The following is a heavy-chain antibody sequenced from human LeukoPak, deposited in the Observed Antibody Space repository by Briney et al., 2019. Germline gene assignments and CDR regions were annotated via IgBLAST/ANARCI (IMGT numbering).Heavy chain of an antibody. CDR2: ISSSSSTI. CDR3: ARGFRYSGYDYYYYYMDV. CDR1: GFTFSSYS. J-gene: IGHJ6*03. Sequence: PGGSERLSCAASGFTFSSYSMNWVRQAPGKGLEWVSYISSSSSTIYYADSVKGRFTISRDNAKNSLYLQMNSLRAEDTAVYYCARGFRYSGYDYYYYYMDVWGKGTTVTVSS. V-gene: IGHV3-48*01. D-gene: IGHD5-12*01.